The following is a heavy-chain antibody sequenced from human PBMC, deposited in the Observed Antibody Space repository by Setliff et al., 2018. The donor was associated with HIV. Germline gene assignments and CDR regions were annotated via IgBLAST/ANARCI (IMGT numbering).Heavy chain of an antibody. CDR1: GFTFGNYN. Sequence: GGSLRLSCAASGFTFGNYNMNWVRQAPGKGLEWVSGISGSGDSTFYAHSVKGRFTISRDNAKNTLYLQMNSLRAEDTAVYYCVREEVATISPYYYYYMDVWGKGTTVTVSS. J-gene: IGHJ6*03. CDR2: ISGSGDST. V-gene: IGHV3-23*01. D-gene: IGHD5-12*01. CDR3: VREEVATISPYYYYYMDV.